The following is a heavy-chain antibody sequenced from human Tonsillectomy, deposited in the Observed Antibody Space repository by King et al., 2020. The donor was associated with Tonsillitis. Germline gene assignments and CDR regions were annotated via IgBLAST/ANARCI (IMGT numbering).Heavy chain of an antibody. CDR3: AKSRRTIVVAGRGVDY. CDR2: ISYDGSNK. CDR1: GFTFSSPG. Sequence: VQLVEAGGGVVQPGRSLRLSCAAAGFTFSSPGMNWVRQAPGKGLEWVAVISYDGSNKYYADSVKGRFTISRDNSKNTLYLEMNSLRAEDTSVYYCAKSRRTIVVAGRGVDYWGQGTLVTVSS. V-gene: IGHV3-30*18. J-gene: IGHJ4*02. D-gene: IGHD6-19*01.